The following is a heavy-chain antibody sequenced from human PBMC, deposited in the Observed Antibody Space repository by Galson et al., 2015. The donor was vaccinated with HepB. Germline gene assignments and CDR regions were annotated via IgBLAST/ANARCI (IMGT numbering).Heavy chain of an antibody. CDR2: ISYDGSNK. J-gene: IGHJ4*02. V-gene: IGHV3-30*18. CDR3: AKSRYSSSWYISDY. CDR1: GFTFSSYG. Sequence: SLRLSCAASGFTFSSYGMHWVRQAPGKGLEWVAVISYDGSNKYYVDSVKGRFTISRDNSKNTLFLQMNSLRAEDTALYYCAKSRYSSSWYISDYWGQGTLVTVSS. D-gene: IGHD6-13*01.